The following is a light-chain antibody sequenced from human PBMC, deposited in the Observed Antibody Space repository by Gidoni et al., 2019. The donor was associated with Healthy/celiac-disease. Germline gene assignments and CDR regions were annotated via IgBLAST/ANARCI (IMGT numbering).Light chain of an antibody. CDR3: MQARQMLT. J-gene: IGKJ4*01. V-gene: IGKV2-28*01. CDR1: QSLLHSNGYNS. Sequence: DIVMTQSPLPLPVTPGEPAATSCRSSQSLLHSNGYNSLDWYLQKPGQSPPLLIYLGANRASGVPDRFSGSGSGTDFTLKVSRVEAEDVGVYYCMQARQMLTFGGGTKVEIK. CDR2: LGA.